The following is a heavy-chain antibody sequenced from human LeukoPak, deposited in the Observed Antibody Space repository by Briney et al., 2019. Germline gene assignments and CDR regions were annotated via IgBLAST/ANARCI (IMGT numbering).Heavy chain of an antibody. CDR2: ISYDGSNK. CDR1: GFTFSSYA. Sequence: GGSLRLSCAASGFTFSSYAMHWVRQAPGKGREGGAVISYDGSNKYYADSVKGRFTISRDNSKNTLYLQMISLRAEDTAVYYCEKDFTIFGVVIIGNAFDIWGQGTMVTVSS. CDR3: EKDFTIFGVVIIGNAFDI. J-gene: IGHJ3*02. D-gene: IGHD3-3*01. V-gene: IGHV3-30-3*01.